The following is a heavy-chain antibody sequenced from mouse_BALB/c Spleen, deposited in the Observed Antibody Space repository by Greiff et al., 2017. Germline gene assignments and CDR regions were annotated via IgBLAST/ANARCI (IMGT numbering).Heavy chain of an antibody. D-gene: IGHD2-4*01. Sequence: VMLVESGPGLVQPSQSLSITCTVSGFSLTSYGVHWVRQSPGKGLEWLGVIWSGGSTDYNAAFISRLSIIKDNSKSQVFFQMNSLQANDTAIYYCARSWRSLTMILDYWGQGTTLTVSS. CDR2: IWSGGST. V-gene: IGHV2-2*02. J-gene: IGHJ2*01. CDR3: ARSWRSLTMILDY. CDR1: GFSLTSYG.